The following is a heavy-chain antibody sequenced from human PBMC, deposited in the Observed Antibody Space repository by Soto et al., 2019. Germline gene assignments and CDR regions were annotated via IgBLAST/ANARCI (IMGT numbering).Heavy chain of an antibody. D-gene: IGHD5-12*01. CDR2: IGGSGATT. CDR3: ASRDEYSGYDHRFDY. V-gene: IGHV3-23*01. Sequence: GGSLRLSCAASGFTFGSSAMSWVRQAPGEGLEWVSAIGGSGATTYYADSVKGRFTISRDNSKDTLYLQMNSLRAEDTAIYYCASRDEYSGYDHRFDYWGQGTLVTVSS. J-gene: IGHJ4*02. CDR1: GFTFGSSA.